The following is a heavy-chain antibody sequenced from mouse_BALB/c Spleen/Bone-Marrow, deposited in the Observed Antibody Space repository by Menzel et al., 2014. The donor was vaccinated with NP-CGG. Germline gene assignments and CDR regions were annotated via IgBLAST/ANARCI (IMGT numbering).Heavy chain of an antibody. D-gene: IGHD3-3*01. V-gene: IGHV1S56*01. CDR3: ARGGIGRSLDY. J-gene: IGHJ4*01. Sequence: QVQLKESGPELVKPGTLVKISCKASGYSFTDYDINWVKQRPGQGPEWIGWIYPGDGSTKYNEKFKGKATLTADRSSSTAYMQLSSLTSESSAVYFCARGGIGRSLDYWGQGTSVTVSS. CDR2: IYPGDGST. CDR1: GYSFTDYD.